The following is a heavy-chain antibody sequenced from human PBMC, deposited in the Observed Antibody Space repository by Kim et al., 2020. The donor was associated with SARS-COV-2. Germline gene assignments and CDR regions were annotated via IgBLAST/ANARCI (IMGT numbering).Heavy chain of an antibody. V-gene: IGHV1-18*04. D-gene: IGHD3-9*01. CDR3: ARKGGDILTGYWSFDY. CDR2: ISAYNGNT. J-gene: IGHJ4*02. CDR1: GYTFTSYG. Sequence: ASVKVSCKASGYTFTSYGISWVRQAPGQGLEWMGWISAYNGNTNYAQKLQGRVTMTTDTSTSTAYMELRSLRSDDTAVYYCARKGGDILTGYWSFDYWGQGTLVTVSS.